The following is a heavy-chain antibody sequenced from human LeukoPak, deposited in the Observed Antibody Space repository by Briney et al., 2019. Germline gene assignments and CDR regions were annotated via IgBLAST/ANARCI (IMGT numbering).Heavy chain of an antibody. CDR2: IYYSGST. CDR3: ASIRATVDAFDI. D-gene: IGHD4-11*01. Sequence: SETLSLTCTVSGGSISGSSYYWGWIRQPPGKGLEWIGSIYYSGSTYYNPSLKSRVTISVDTSKNQFSLKLSSVTAADTAVYYCASIRATVDAFDIWGQGTMVTVSS. CDR1: GGSISGSSYY. J-gene: IGHJ3*02. V-gene: IGHV4-39*01.